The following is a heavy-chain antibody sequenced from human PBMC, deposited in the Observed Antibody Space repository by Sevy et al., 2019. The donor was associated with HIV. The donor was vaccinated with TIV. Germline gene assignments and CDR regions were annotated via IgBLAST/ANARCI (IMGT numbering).Heavy chain of an antibody. Sequence: GGSLRLSCAASGFILSDYYMSWICQAPGKGLESLSYISDSDDSIYYADSVKGRFTISWDKTKNSLYLQMNSLRAEDTAVYYCARDHVKDGDLGDYYYFAMDVWGQGTTVTVSS. D-gene: IGHD4-17*01. V-gene: IGHV3-11*01. CDR2: ISDSDDSI. CDR3: ARDHVKDGDLGDYYYFAMDV. J-gene: IGHJ6*02. CDR1: GFILSDYY.